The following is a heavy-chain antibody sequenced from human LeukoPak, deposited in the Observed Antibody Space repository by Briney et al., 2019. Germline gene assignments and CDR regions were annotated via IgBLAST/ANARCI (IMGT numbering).Heavy chain of an antibody. CDR2: IYYSGST. Sequence: SETLSLTCTVSGGSISSSSYYWGWIRQPPGKGLEWIGSIYYSGSTYYNPSLKSRVTISVDTSKNQFSLKLSSVTAADTAVYYCARHVPYYDFWSGYFFDYWGQGTLVTVSS. CDR3: ARHVPYYDFWSGYFFDY. V-gene: IGHV4-39*01. CDR1: GGSISSSSYY. J-gene: IGHJ4*02. D-gene: IGHD3-3*01.